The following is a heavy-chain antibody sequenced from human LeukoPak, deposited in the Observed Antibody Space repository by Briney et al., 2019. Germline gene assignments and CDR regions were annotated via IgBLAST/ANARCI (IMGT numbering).Heavy chain of an antibody. CDR3: AKAQQLVPPYFDY. J-gene: IGHJ4*02. Sequence: PGGSLRLSCAASGFIFSSYAMSWVRQAPGKGLEWVSVISGSGGSTNYADSVKGRFTISRDNSKNTLYLQMNSLRAEDTAVYYCAKAQQLVPPYFDYWGQGTLVTVSS. V-gene: IGHV3-23*01. CDR1: GFIFSSYA. CDR2: ISGSGGST. D-gene: IGHD6-13*01.